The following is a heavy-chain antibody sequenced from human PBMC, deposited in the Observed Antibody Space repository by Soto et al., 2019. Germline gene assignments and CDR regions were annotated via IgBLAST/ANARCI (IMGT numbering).Heavy chain of an antibody. CDR1: GGTFADFI. CDR2: IVPMFGTA. J-gene: IGHJ6*02. Sequence: QVQLVQSGAEVKEPGSSVKVSCKASGGTFADFIMNWVRQTPGQGLEWMGGIVPMFGTATYAEKFKGRVTISVTGLTSTDYVELTSLRSEDTAVYYCARNGTYSSSLSQYSGMDVWGQGTAVTVS. D-gene: IGHD6-6*01. CDR3: ARNGTYSSSLSQYSGMDV. V-gene: IGHV1-69*01.